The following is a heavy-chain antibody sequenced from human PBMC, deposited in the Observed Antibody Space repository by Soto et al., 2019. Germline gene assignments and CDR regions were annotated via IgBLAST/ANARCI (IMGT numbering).Heavy chain of an antibody. Sequence: QVQLVESGGGVVQPGRSLRLSCVGSGFSFSSYDMNWVRQAPGTGLEWVALMSYDGSKKYYGDSVRGRVTISRDNSKNTLYLQMDHLRTEDTAIYYCAKDLKPGSRWSLGGVEHCMDVWGRGTTVSVSS. CDR1: GFSFSSYD. V-gene: IGHV3-30*18. J-gene: IGHJ6*03. D-gene: IGHD3-16*01. CDR2: MSYDGSKK. CDR3: AKDLKPGSRWSLGGVEHCMDV.